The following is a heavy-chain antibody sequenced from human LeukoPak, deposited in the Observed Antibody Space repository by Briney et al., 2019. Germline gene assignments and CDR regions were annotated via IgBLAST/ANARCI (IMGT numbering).Heavy chain of an antibody. D-gene: IGHD3-16*02. J-gene: IGHJ4*02. CDR2: ISYDGSNK. Sequence: PGGSLRLSCAASGFTFSNFAMHWVRQAPGKGLEWVAVISYDGSNKYDADSVKGPFTISRDNSKNTLYLQMNSLRAEDTAVYYCARGNHYDYVWGTYRDTYWGQGTLVTVSS. CDR3: ARGNHYDYVWGTYRDTY. CDR1: GFTFSNFA. V-gene: IGHV3-30*04.